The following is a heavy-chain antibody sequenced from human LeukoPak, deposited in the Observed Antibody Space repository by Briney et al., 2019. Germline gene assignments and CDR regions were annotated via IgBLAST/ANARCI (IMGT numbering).Heavy chain of an antibody. Sequence: ASVNVSCKSSGYTFTGYYMHWVRQPPGKGLEWMGWINPNSGGTNYAQKFQGRVTMTRDTYISTAYMELSRLRYDDTAVDYCTTYYDFWRGPQGVRFDSWGQGTLVTVSS. V-gene: IGHV1-2*02. D-gene: IGHD3-3*01. CDR3: TTYYDFWRGPQGVRFDS. CDR2: INPNSGGT. CDR1: GYTFTGYY. J-gene: IGHJ4*02.